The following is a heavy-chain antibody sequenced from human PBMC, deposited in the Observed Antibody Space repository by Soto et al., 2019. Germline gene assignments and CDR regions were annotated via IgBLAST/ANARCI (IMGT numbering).Heavy chain of an antibody. V-gene: IGHV3-9*01. CDR3: AKETLQLVTPGSYYFYFMDV. D-gene: IGHD2-21*02. CDR1: GFSFDDYA. Sequence: EVQVVESGGGLVQPGRSLRLSCAASGFSFDDYAMHWVRQAPGKGLEWISGITWNSGSIEYADSVKGRFTISRDNAKXXXXXXXXXXXXEDTALYYCAKETLQLVTPGSYYFYFMDVWGKGTTVTVSS. J-gene: IGHJ6*03. CDR2: ITWNSGSI.